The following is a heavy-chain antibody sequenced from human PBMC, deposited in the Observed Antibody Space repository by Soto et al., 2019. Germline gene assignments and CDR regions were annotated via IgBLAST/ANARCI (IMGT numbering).Heavy chain of an antibody. D-gene: IGHD2-15*01. CDR1: GFTFSSYS. V-gene: IGHV3-21*01. Sequence: VQLVESGGGLVKPGGSLRLSCAASGFTFSSYSMNWVRQAPGKGLEWVSSISSSSSYIYYADSVKGRFTISRDNAKNALYLQMNSLRAEDTAVYYCSRDRRGSGGSCFDYWGQGTLVTVSS. J-gene: IGHJ4*02. CDR2: ISSSSSYI. CDR3: SRDRRGSGGSCFDY.